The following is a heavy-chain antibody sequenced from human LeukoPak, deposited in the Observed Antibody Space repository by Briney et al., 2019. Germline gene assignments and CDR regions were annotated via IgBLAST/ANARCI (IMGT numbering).Heavy chain of an antibody. CDR3: AKEGQITAYYYMDV. CDR1: GFTFSSYG. V-gene: IGHV3-30*02. CDR2: IRYDGSNK. Sequence: GGSLRLSCAASGFTFSSYGMHWVRQAPGKGLEWVAFIRYDGSNKYYADSVKGRFTISRDNSKNTLYLQMNSLRAEDTAVYYCAKEGQITAYYYMDVWGKGTTVTVSS. D-gene: IGHD1-20*01. J-gene: IGHJ6*03.